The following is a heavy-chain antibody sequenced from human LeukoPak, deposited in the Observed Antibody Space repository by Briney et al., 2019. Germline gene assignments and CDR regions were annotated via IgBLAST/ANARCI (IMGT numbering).Heavy chain of an antibody. CDR3: ARDISFRVYYDSSGHYYGWFDP. Sequence: PSETRSLTSTVAAASIRSSSYYWGWIRQPPGKGLEGIGIIYYSGSIYYYPSLKSRVTISVDTSKNQFSLKLSSVTAADTAAYYCARDISFRVYYDSSGHYYGWFDPWGQGTLVTVSS. J-gene: IGHJ5*02. V-gene: IGHV4-39*07. CDR1: AASIRSSSYY. D-gene: IGHD3-22*01. CDR2: IYYSGSI.